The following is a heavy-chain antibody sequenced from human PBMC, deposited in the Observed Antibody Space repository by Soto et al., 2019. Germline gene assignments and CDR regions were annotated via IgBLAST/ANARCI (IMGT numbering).Heavy chain of an antibody. CDR1: ADSFSEYY. CDR2: IYFNGST. Sequence: PSETLSLTCSVSADSFSEYYWTWIRQPPGEGLEWIGYIYFNGSTNYNPSLKGRVTISIDTSKKQFSLNLSSVTAADTAVYYCASVTFGGVVLAHWGQGTLVTVSS. CDR3: ASVTFGGVVLAH. V-gene: IGHV4-59*01. D-gene: IGHD3-16*01. J-gene: IGHJ4*02.